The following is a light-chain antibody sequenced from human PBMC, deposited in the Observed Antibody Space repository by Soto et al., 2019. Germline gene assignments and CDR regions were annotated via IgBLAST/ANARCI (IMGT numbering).Light chain of an antibody. Sequence: DIQMTQSPSSLSASVGDRVTITYRASQGISSWLAWYKQKPEKAPKSLMYAASTLQSGVPSRFRGSGSGTDLTLTISSLQPEDFSTYYCQQYGSFPATLGQATKVDI. CDR1: QGISSW. V-gene: IGKV1D-16*01. J-gene: IGKJ1*01. CDR2: AAS. CDR3: QQYGSFPAT.